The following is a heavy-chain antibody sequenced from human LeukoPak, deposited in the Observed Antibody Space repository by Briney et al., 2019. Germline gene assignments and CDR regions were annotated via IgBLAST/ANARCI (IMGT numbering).Heavy chain of an antibody. CDR1: GGSFSGYY. Sequence: SETLSLTCAVYGGSFSGYYWSWIRQPPGKGLEWIGEINHSGSTNYNPSLKSRVTISVDTSKNQFSLKLSSVTAADTAVYYCAKGGSPSRFWSGYYHVSEGSYNWFDPWGQGTLVTVSS. J-gene: IGHJ5*02. V-gene: IGHV4-34*01. CDR3: AKGGSPSRFWSGYYHVSEGSYNWFDP. CDR2: INHSGST. D-gene: IGHD3-3*01.